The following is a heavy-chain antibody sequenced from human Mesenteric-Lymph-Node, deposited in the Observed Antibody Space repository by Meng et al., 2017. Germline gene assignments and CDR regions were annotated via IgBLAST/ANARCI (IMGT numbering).Heavy chain of an antibody. J-gene: IGHJ6*02. Sequence: GESLKISCAASGFTFSSYSMNWVRQAPGKGLEWVSSISSSSSYIYYADSVKGRFTISRDNAKNSLYLQMNSLRAEDTAVYYCARGLGDIVVVPAAILQHYYYYGMDVWGQGTTVTVSS. D-gene: IGHD2-2*01. CDR1: GFTFSSYS. CDR3: ARGLGDIVVVPAAILQHYYYYGMDV. V-gene: IGHV3-21*01. CDR2: ISSSSSYI.